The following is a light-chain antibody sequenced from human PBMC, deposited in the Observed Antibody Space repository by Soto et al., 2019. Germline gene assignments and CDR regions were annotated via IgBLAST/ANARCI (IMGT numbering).Light chain of an antibody. CDR3: SSYTSSSTSYV. CDR2: RNN. Sequence: QSVLTQPPSASGTPGQRVTISCSGSSSNIGSNYVYWYQQLPGTAPKLLIYRNNQRPSGVPDRFSGSKSGTSASLAISGLRSEDEADYYCSSYTSSSTSYVFGTGTKLTVL. J-gene: IGLJ1*01. CDR1: SSNIGSNY. V-gene: IGLV1-47*01.